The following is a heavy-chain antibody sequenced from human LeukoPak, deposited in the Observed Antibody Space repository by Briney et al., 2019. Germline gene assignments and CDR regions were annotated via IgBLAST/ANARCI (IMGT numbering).Heavy chain of an antibody. CDR2: IYPSDSDT. V-gene: IGHV5-51*01. J-gene: IGHJ4*02. D-gene: IGHD3-22*01. CDR3: ARQELTSGYYSIYF. Sequence: GESLKISCKGSGYRVTSYWIGWVRQMPGKGLEWMGIIYPSDSDTRYSPSFQGQVTISADKSISTAYLQWSSLKASDTAMYYCARQELTSGYYSIYFWGQGTLVTVSS. CDR1: GYRVTSYW.